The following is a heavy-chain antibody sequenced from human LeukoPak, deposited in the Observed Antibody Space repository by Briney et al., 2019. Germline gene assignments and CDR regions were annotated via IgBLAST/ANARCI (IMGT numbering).Heavy chain of an antibody. Sequence: PGGSLRLSCAASGFTFISYAVNWVRQAPGKGLEWVSSIHANDGNTYYAESVKGRFTISRDNSKDTLYLQVNSLRAEDTAAYYCARSFRPCSSTSCYFSFDFWGQGIQVAVSS. CDR1: GFTFISYA. CDR3: ARSFRPCSSTSCYFSFDF. CDR2: IHANDGNT. D-gene: IGHD2-2*01. V-gene: IGHV3-23*01. J-gene: IGHJ4*02.